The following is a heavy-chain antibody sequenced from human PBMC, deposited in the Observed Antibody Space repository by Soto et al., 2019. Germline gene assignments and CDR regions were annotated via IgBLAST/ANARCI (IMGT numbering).Heavy chain of an antibody. CDR2: ISTYNGDT. CDR1: AYTFTTSG. V-gene: IGHV1-18*01. D-gene: IGHD1-26*01. Sequence: QVQLVQSGPEVRKPGASVKVSCEASAYTFTTSGISWVRQVPGQGLEWMGWISTYNGDTNSAQNFQGRVLMTADTSTGTAYMELMSLKSDDTAVYYCARQGSWPSYYYGLDVWGQGTIVTVSS. J-gene: IGHJ6*02. CDR3: ARQGSWPSYYYGLDV.